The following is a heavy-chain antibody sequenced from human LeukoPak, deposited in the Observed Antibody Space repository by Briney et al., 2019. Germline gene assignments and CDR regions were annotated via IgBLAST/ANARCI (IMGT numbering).Heavy chain of an antibody. CDR2: ISANNGNT. J-gene: IGHJ3*02. Sequence: ASVKVSCKASGYTFTGYYMHWVRQAPGQGLEWMGWISANNGNTNYAQKLQGRVTMTTDTSTSTAYMELRSLRSDDTAVYYCARDGLWTHNAFDIWGQGAMVTVSS. V-gene: IGHV1-18*04. CDR1: GYTFTGYY. CDR3: ARDGLWTHNAFDI. D-gene: IGHD3/OR15-3a*01.